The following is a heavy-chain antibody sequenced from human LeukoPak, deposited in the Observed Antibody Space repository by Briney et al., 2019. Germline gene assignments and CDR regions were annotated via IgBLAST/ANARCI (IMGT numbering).Heavy chain of an antibody. CDR3: ARDTIFWGAFDI. Sequence: ASETLSLTCTVSGGSISSSSYYWGWIRQPPGKGLEWIGSIYYSGSTYYNPSLKSRVTISVDTSKNQFSLKLSSVTAADTAVYYCARDTIFWGAFDIWGQGTMVTVSS. CDR2: IYYSGST. CDR1: GGSISSSSYY. V-gene: IGHV4-39*07. J-gene: IGHJ3*02. D-gene: IGHD2-21*01.